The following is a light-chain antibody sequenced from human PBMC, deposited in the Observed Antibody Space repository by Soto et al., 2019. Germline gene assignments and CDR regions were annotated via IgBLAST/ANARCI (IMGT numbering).Light chain of an antibody. J-gene: IGLJ1*01. CDR3: SSYTTTITYV. V-gene: IGLV2-14*01. CDR2: DVS. CDR1: SSDVGGYNY. Sequence: QCALTQPASVSGAAGQSITISCTGTSSDVGGYNYVSWYQQHPGKAPKLMIFDVSNRPSGVSNRFSGSKSGNTASLTISGLQAEDEADYYCSSYTTTITYVFGTGTKVTVL.